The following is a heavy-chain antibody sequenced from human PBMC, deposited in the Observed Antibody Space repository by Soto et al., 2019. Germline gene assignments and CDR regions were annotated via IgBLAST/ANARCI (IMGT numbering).Heavy chain of an antibody. V-gene: IGHV4-39*02. Sequence: SETLSLTCTVSCGSISGSYYWGWIRQSPGTGLEWIGSVYYSGSTYYNPSLRTRLTISVDTSKNRFSLRLTSVTATDTAVYYCARGRAAAGPLGHNCFDPCGQGTVVTVSS. CDR2: VYYSGST. J-gene: IGHJ5*02. CDR1: CGSISGSYY. CDR3: ARGRAAAGPLGHNCFDP. D-gene: IGHD6-13*01.